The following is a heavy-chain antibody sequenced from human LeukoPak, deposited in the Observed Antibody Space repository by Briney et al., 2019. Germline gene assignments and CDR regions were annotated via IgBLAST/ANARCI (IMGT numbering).Heavy chain of an antibody. Sequence: GASVKVSCTASGYTFTSYAMHWVRQAPGQRLEWMGWINAGNGNTKYSQKFQGRVTITRDTSASTAYMELSSLRSEDTAVYYCASLPTYYYDSPGYWGQGTLVTVSS. J-gene: IGHJ4*02. D-gene: IGHD3-22*01. CDR2: INAGNGNT. CDR1: GYTFTSYA. CDR3: ASLPTYYYDSPGY. V-gene: IGHV1-3*01.